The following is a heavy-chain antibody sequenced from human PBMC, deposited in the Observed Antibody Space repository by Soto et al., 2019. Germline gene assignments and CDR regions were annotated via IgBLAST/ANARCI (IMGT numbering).Heavy chain of an antibody. J-gene: IGHJ4*02. Sequence: GSLRLSWAASGFTFSSYWMSWVRQAPGKGLEWVANIKQDGSEKYYVDSVKGRFTISRDNAKNSLYLQMNSLRAEDTAMYYCARDLWDYYDSSGYDYFDYWGQGTLVTVSS. CDR1: GFTFSSYW. V-gene: IGHV3-7*03. CDR3: ARDLWDYYDSSGYDYFDY. CDR2: IKQDGSEK. D-gene: IGHD3-22*01.